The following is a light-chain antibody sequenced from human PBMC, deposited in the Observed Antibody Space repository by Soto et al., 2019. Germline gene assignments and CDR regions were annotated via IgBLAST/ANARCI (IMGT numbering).Light chain of an antibody. CDR3: LSYADTAYV. Sequence: QSALTQPHSASGSPGQSVTISCAGTSSDVGGYNYVSWYQQYPGKVPKLMIYEVSERPSGVPDRFSGSKSGNTAFLTVSGLQAEDEADYYCLSYADTAYVFGTGTKVTVL. CDR2: EVS. J-gene: IGLJ1*01. V-gene: IGLV2-8*01. CDR1: SSDVGGYNY.